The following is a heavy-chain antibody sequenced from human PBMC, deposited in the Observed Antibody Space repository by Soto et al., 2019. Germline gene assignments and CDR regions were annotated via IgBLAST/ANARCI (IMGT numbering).Heavy chain of an antibody. Sequence: LKISCTGSGYSFTKDWIGWVRQMPGKGLEWMGIIYPGDSDTRYSPSFQGQVTISADKSVSTAYLQWSSLKASDTAMYYCARQASLYYHMDVWGKGTTVTVSS. CDR2: IYPGDSDT. J-gene: IGHJ6*03. D-gene: IGHD2-21*01. CDR1: GYSFTKDW. CDR3: ARQASLYYHMDV. V-gene: IGHV5-51*01.